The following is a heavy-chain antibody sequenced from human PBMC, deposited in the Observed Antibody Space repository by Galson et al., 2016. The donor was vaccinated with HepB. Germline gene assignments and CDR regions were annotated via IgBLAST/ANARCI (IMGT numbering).Heavy chain of an antibody. CDR2: ISVHNGKT. CDR3: ARDWYDWNHRHGMDV. CDR1: GYTFTGYG. J-gene: IGHJ6*02. Sequence: SVKVSCKATGYTFTGYGISWVRQAPGQGLEWMGWISVHNGKTNYAQRLQGRVTMTTDTSTSTAYMELRGLRSEDTAVYYCARDWYDWNHRHGMDVWGQGTTVTVSS. D-gene: IGHD1-1*01. V-gene: IGHV1-18*01.